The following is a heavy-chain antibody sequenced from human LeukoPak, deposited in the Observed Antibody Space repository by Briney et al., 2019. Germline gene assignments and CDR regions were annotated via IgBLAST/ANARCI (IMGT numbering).Heavy chain of an antibody. V-gene: IGHV3-7*01. J-gene: IGHJ4*02. D-gene: IGHD2-2*01. CDR3: AREGPRPRPYYCSGTSCLFDY. CDR1: GFTFSSYY. CDR2: IKQGGGDK. Sequence: GGSLRLSCAASGFTFSSYYLSWFRQAPGGGREEVTNIKQGGGDKYYVDSVKGRFTLSRDKAKNSLYLQMNSLRAEDTAVYYCAREGPRPRPYYCSGTSCLFDYWGQGSLVTVSS.